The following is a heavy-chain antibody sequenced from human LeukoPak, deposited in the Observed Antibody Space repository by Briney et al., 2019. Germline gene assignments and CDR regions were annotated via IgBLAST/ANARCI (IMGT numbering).Heavy chain of an antibody. J-gene: IGHJ2*01. Sequence: ASVKVSCKASGYSFTNYDINWVRQATGQGLEWMGWMNPKSGDTGYSQKFQGRVTITRDTSASTAYMELSSLRSEDMAVYYCARQALVRGDWYFDLWGRGTLVTVSS. CDR3: ARQALVRGDWYFDL. V-gene: IGHV1-8*03. D-gene: IGHD3-16*01. CDR2: MNPKSGDT. CDR1: GYSFTNYD.